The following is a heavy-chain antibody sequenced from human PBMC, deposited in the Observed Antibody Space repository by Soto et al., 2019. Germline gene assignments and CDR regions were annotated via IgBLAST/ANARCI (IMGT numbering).Heavy chain of an antibody. V-gene: IGHV1-69*01. J-gene: IGHJ5*02. CDR2: IIPIFGTT. CDR3: ARDRTMIETEFDP. D-gene: IGHD3-22*01. Sequence: QVQLVQSGAEVKKPGSSVKVSCKASGGTFSSYAISWVRQAPGQGLEWMGGIIPIFGTTNYAQKLQGRVTITADESTSTAYMELSSLRSEDTAVYYCARDRTMIETEFDPWGQGTLVTVSS. CDR1: GGTFSSYA.